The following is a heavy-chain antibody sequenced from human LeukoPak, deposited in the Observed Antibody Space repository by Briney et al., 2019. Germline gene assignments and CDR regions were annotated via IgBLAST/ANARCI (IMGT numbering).Heavy chain of an antibody. V-gene: IGHV4-4*07. CDR1: GGSISSYY. D-gene: IGHD6-6*01. CDR2: IYTSGST. Sequence: PSETLSLTCTVSGGSISSYYWSWIRQPAGKGLEWIGRIYTSGSTNYNPSLKSRVTMSVDTSKNQFSLKLSSVTAADTAVYYCARDQYRSSSEYWFDPWGQGTLVTVSS. CDR3: ARDQYRSSSEYWFDP. J-gene: IGHJ5*02.